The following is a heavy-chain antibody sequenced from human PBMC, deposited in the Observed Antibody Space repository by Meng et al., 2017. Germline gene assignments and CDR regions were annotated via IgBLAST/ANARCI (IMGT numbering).Heavy chain of an antibody. J-gene: IGHJ6*02. Sequence: SETLSLTCTVSGGSFSSGSYYWSWIRQPPGKGLEWIGYIYYSGSTNYNPSLKSRVTISVDTSKNQFSLKLSSVTAADTAVYYCASQLAYYYYGMDVWGQGTTVTVSS. CDR3: ASQLAYYYYGMDV. CDR1: GGSFSSGSYY. CDR2: IYYSGST. V-gene: IGHV4-61*01. D-gene: IGHD2-2*01.